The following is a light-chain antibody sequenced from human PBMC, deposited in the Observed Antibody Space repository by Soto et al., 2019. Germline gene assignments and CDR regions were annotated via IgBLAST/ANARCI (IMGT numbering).Light chain of an antibody. Sequence: DIVMTQSPLSLPVTPGEPASISCRSSQSLLPSNGYNYLDWYLPKPGLSPQLLIYFGSYRASGGPDRFSGSGSGTDFTLKIRRLEAEDVGVYYCMQSQQSPPTFGQGTKVEI. J-gene: IGKJ1*01. CDR1: QSLLPSNGYNY. CDR3: MQSQQSPPT. V-gene: IGKV2-28*01. CDR2: FGS.